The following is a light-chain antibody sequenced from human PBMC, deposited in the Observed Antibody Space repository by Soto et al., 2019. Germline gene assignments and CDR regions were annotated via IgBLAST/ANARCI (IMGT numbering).Light chain of an antibody. CDR1: SGHSNYA. CDR3: QTWGSGIVV. Sequence: QPVLTQSPSASASLGASFKLTCTLSSGHSNYAIAWHQQQSEKGTRYLMKLNSDGSHSKGDGIPDRFSGSSSGAERYLTISSLQSEDEADYYGQTWGSGIVVFGGGTQLTVL. CDR2: LNSDGSH. J-gene: IGLJ2*01. V-gene: IGLV4-69*01.